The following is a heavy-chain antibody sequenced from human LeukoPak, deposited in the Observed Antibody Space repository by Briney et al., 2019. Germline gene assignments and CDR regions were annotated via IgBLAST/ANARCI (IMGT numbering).Heavy chain of an antibody. D-gene: IGHD3-3*01. J-gene: IGHJ4*02. Sequence: SETLSLTCAVYGGSFSGYYWSWIRQPPGKGLEWIGEINHSGSTNYNPSLKSRVTISVDTSKNQFSLKLSSVTAADMAVYYCARGRVTALGGYYDFWSGYYYFDYWGQGTLVTVSS. CDR1: GGSFSGYY. CDR2: INHSGST. CDR3: ARGRVTALGGYYDFWSGYYYFDY. V-gene: IGHV4-34*01.